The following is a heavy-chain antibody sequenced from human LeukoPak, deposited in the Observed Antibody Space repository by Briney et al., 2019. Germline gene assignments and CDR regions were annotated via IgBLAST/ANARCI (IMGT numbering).Heavy chain of an antibody. CDR1: GFTFSSYS. V-gene: IGHV3-21*01. J-gene: IGHJ4*02. CDR3: ARVGYYDSSGYQVFDY. D-gene: IGHD3-22*01. CDR2: ISSSSSYI. Sequence: GGSLRLSCAASGFTFSSYSMNWVRQAPGNGLEWVSSISSSSSYIYYADSVKGRFTISRDNAKNSLYLQMNSLRAEDTAVYYCARVGYYDSSGYQVFDYWGQGPRSPSPQ.